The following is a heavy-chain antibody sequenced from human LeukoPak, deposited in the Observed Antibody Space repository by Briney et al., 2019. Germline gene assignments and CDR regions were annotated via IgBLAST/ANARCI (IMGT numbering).Heavy chain of an antibody. J-gene: IGHJ6*03. Sequence: GGSLGLSCAASGFTFSSYSMNWVRQAPGKGLEWVSSISSSSSYIYYADSVKGRFTISRDNAKNSLYLQMNSLRAEDTAVYYCAREPAEYYYYYMDVWGKGTTVAISS. V-gene: IGHV3-21*01. CDR3: AREPAEYYYYYMDV. CDR2: ISSSSSYI. CDR1: GFTFSSYS.